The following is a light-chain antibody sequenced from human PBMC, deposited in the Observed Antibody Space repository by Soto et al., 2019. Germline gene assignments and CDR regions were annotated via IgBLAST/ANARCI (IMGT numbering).Light chain of an antibody. Sequence: QSVLAQPASVSGSPGQSITISCTGASSDVADYNYVSWYQQHPGEAPKLLIHEVTNRPSGVSNRFSGSKSGNMASLTISGLQAEDEADYYCSSYTKTDTLVFGGGTKVTVL. CDR1: SSDVADYNY. V-gene: IGLV2-14*01. CDR3: SSYTKTDTLV. CDR2: EVT. J-gene: IGLJ1*01.